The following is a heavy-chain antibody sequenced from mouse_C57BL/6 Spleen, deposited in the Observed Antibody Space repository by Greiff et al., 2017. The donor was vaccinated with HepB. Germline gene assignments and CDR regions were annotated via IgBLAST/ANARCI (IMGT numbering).Heavy chain of an antibody. V-gene: IGHV1-19*01. CDR3: ARRGDYDVRYFDV. J-gene: IGHJ1*03. Sequence: EVQLQQSGPVLVKPGASVKMSCKASGYTFTDYYMNWVKQSHGKSLEWIGVINPYNGGTSYNQKFKGKATLTVDKSSSTAYMELNSLTSEDSAVYYCARRGDYDVRYFDVWGTGTTVTVSS. CDR1: GYTFTDYY. D-gene: IGHD2-4*01. CDR2: INPYNGGT.